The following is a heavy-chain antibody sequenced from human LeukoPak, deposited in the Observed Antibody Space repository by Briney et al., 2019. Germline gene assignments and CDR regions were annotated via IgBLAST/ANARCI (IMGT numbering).Heavy chain of an antibody. J-gene: IGHJ4*02. CDR2: IKSKTNGGTT. D-gene: IGHD4-17*01. CDR3: TKFDYAAFEY. CDR1: GGSFSGYY. V-gene: IGHV3-15*01. Sequence: PSETLSLTCAVYGGSFSGYYWSWIRQPPGKGLEWVGRIKSKTNGGTTDYAAPVKGRFTISRDDSKNTLYLQMNSLKPEDTAVYYCTKFDYAAFEYWGQGALVTVSS.